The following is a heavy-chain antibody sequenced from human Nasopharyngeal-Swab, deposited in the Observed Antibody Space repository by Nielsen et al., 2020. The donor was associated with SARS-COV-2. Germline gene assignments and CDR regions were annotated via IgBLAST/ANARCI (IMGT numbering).Heavy chain of an antibody. CDR2: FDPEDGET. J-gene: IGHJ5*02. Sequence: ASVKVSCKVSGYTLTELSMHWVRQAPGKGLEWMGGFDPEDGETIYAQKFQGRVTMTEDTSTDTAYMELSSLRSEDTAVYYCATGPAVGGTSNWFDPWGQGTLVTVSS. CDR3: ATGPAVGGTSNWFDP. V-gene: IGHV1-24*01. D-gene: IGHD6-19*01. CDR1: GYTLTELS.